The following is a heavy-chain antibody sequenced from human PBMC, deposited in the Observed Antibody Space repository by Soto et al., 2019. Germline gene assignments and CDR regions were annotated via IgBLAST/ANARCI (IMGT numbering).Heavy chain of an antibody. D-gene: IGHD2-2*01. V-gene: IGHV5-51*01. J-gene: IGHJ4*02. CDR3: ARQADCGSTSCYCDS. CDR2: IYPGDSDT. CDR1: GRSFTNFW. Sequence: GESLKISCKGFGRSFTNFWIAWVRQMPGKGLEWMGIIYPGDSDTRYSPSFQGQVTISVDRSISTAYLQWSSLKTSDTAMYYCARQADCGSTSCYCDSWGQGTLVTVSS.